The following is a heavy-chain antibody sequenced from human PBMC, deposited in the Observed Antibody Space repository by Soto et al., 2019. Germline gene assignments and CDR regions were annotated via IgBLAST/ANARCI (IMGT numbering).Heavy chain of an antibody. CDR3: ATSPLGYGDYHY. V-gene: IGHV3-9*01. J-gene: IGHJ4*02. CDR1: GFSFDDYA. D-gene: IGHD4-17*01. CDR2: ISWNSGEI. Sequence: GGSLRLSCAASGFSFDDYAMHWVRRAPGKGLEWVSGISWNSGEIGYADSVKGRFTISRDNSKNTLYLQMNSLRAEDTAVYYCATSPLGYGDYHYWGQGTLVTVSS.